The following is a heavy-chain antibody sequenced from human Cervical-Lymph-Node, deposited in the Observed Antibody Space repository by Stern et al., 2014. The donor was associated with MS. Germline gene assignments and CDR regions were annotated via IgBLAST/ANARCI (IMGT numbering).Heavy chain of an antibody. Sequence: EVQLLESGGGLVQPGGSLRLSCAASGFTFSKYAMSWVRQAPGKGLEWVSTISGSASDTYYPDSVKGRFTISRDNSKNTLYLQMNSLRVEDTAVYYCAKGATSSGPARDHFDYWGQGTLVTVSS. CDR1: GFTFSKYA. CDR3: AKGATSSGPARDHFDY. CDR2: ISGSASDT. V-gene: IGHV3-23*01. D-gene: IGHD3-22*01. J-gene: IGHJ4*02.